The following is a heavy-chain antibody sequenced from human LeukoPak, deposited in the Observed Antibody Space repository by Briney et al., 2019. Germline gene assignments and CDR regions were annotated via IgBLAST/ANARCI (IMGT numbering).Heavy chain of an antibody. Sequence: GGSLRLSCATSGFTFRSFSMYWVRQAPGKGLEWVSYISSGEYTIYYADSVKGRFTISRDIAKNSVFLQMNNLRADDSAVYYCGRDLGEAGYDIGDWGQGTQVTVSS. D-gene: IGHD3-9*01. V-gene: IGHV3-48*04. CDR1: GFTFRSFS. CDR2: ISSGEYTI. CDR3: GRDLGEAGYDIGD. J-gene: IGHJ4*02.